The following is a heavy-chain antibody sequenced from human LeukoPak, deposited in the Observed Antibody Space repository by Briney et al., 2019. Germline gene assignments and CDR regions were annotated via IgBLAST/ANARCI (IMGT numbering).Heavy chain of an antibody. CDR1: GFSFSDAW. V-gene: IGHV3-15*01. Sequence: RGSLRLSCTASGFSFSDAWMIWVRQAPGKGLEWVGRIKPIATGGTTEYAAPVKGRFTISRDDSKNTVYLQMNSLESEDTAVYYCTTPPDWGQGTLVTVSS. CDR2: IKPIATGGTT. J-gene: IGHJ4*02. CDR3: TTPPD.